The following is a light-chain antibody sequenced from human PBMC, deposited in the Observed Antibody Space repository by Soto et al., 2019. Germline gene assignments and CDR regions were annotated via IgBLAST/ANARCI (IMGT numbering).Light chain of an antibody. Sequence: QPVLTQSPSASASLGASVKLTCTLSSGHSSYAIAWYQQQPEKGPRYLMKLNSDGSHSKGDGIPDRFSGSSSGAERYLTISSLQSEDEADYYCQTWGTGVVLGGGTKVTVL. CDR3: QTWGTGVV. J-gene: IGLJ2*01. CDR1: SGHSSYA. CDR2: LNSDGSH. V-gene: IGLV4-69*02.